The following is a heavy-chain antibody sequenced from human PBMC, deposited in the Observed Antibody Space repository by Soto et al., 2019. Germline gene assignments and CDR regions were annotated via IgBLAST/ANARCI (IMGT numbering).Heavy chain of an antibody. J-gene: IGHJ3*02. CDR2: IYPGDSDT. D-gene: IGHD2-15*01. CDR1: GYRFTSDW. Sequence: GESLKISCDCSGYRFTSDWIGWVGQMPGKGLEWMGIIYPGDSDTRYSPSFQGQVTISADKSISTAYLQWSSLKASDTAMYYCARRYCSGGSCPPDAFDIWGQGTMVTVSS. CDR3: ARRYCSGGSCPPDAFDI. V-gene: IGHV5-51*01.